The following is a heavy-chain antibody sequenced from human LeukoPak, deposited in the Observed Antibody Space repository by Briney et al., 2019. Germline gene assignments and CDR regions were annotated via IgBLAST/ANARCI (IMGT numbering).Heavy chain of an antibody. D-gene: IGHD5-12*01. Sequence: SQTLSLTCTVSGGSISSGSYYWSWIRQPAGKGLEWIGRIYTSGSTNYNPSLKSRVTISEDTSKNQFSLKLSSVTAADTAVYYCATYGDSGYGYDAFDIWGQGTMVTVSS. J-gene: IGHJ3*02. CDR2: IYTSGST. CDR3: ATYGDSGYGYDAFDI. CDR1: GGSISSGSYY. V-gene: IGHV4-61*02.